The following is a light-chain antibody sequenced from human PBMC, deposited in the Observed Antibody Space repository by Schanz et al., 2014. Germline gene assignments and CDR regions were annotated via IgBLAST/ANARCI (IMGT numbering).Light chain of an antibody. CDR1: YSDIGGYKY. CDR2: DVT. Sequence: QSALTQPASVSGSLGQSITISCTGSYSDIGGYKYVSWYQQAPGKAPKLLIYDVTDRPSGVPARFSGSKSGHTASLTISGLQPEDEADYYCSSFSSLSSLGVFGTGTKLTVL. V-gene: IGLV2-14*01. J-gene: IGLJ1*01. CDR3: SSFSSLSSLGV.